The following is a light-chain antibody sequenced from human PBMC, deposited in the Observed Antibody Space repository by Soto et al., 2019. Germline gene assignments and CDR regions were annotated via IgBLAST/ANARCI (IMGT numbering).Light chain of an antibody. J-gene: IGLJ1*01. CDR3: SSYTSSTTLYV. V-gene: IGLV2-14*01. Sequence: QSALTQPASVSGSPGQSITISCTGSSSDVGGYNYVSWYQHHPGKAPKLMLYQVSSRPSGVSNRFSGSKSGNTASLTISGLQAEDEADYYCSSYTSSTTLYVFGSGTKLTVL. CDR1: SSDVGGYNY. CDR2: QVS.